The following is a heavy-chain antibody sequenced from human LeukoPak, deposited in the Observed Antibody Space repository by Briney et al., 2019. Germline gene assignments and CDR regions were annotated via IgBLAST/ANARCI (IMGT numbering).Heavy chain of an antibody. CDR2: ISWNSGSI. V-gene: IGHV3-9*01. D-gene: IGHD6-13*01. Sequence: GGSLRLSCAASGFTFDDYAMHWVRQAPGKGLEWVSGISWNSGSIGYADSVKGRFTISRENAKNSLYLQMNSLRAEDTALYYCAKDMAAGTPNYYGMDVWGQGTTVTVS. CDR3: AKDMAAGTPNYYGMDV. CDR1: GFTFDDYA. J-gene: IGHJ6*02.